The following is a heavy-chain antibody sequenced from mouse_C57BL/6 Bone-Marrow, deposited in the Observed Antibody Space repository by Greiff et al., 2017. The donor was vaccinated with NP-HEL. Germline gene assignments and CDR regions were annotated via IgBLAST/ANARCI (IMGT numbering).Heavy chain of an antibody. V-gene: IGHV1-26*01. D-gene: IGHD1-1*01. CDR2: INPNNGGT. CDR1: GYTFTDYY. Sequence: VQLQQSGPELVKPGASVKISCKASGYTFTDYYMNWVKQSHGKSLEWIGDINPNNGGTSYNQKFKGKATLTVDKSSSTAYMELRSLTSADSAVYYGASDEVTTGGYYFYYWGQGTTLTVSS. J-gene: IGHJ2*01. CDR3: ASDEVTTGGYYFYY.